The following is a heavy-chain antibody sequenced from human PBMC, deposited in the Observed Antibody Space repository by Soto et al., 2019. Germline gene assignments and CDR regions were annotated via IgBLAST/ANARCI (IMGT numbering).Heavy chain of an antibody. CDR1: GGTFSSYA. V-gene: IGHV1-69*01. CDR2: IIPIFGTA. Sequence: QVQLVQSGAEVKKPGSSVKVSCKASGGTFSSYAISWVRQAPGQGLEWMGGIIPIFGTANYAQKFQGRVTITADESTSPAYMELSSLRSEDPAVYYCPRWADYGDYLFDYWGQGTLVTVSS. CDR3: PRWADYGDYLFDY. J-gene: IGHJ4*02. D-gene: IGHD4-17*01.